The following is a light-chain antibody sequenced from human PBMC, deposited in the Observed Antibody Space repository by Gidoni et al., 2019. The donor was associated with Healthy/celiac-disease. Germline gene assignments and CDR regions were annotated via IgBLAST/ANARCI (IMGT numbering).Light chain of an antibody. J-gene: IGKJ4*01. CDR1: QSVLYSSNNKNY. V-gene: IGKV4-1*01. CDR3: QQYYSTPPT. Sequence: DIVMTQSPDSLAVSLGERATINCKSSQSVLYSSNNKNYLAWYQQKPGQPPKLLIYWASTRESGVPDRFSCSGSGTDFTLTSSSLQAEDVAVYYCQQYYSTPPTFXGXTKVEIK. CDR2: WAS.